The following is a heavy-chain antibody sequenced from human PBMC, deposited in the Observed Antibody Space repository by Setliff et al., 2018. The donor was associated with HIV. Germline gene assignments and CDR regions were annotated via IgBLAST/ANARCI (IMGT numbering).Heavy chain of an antibody. Sequence: PSETLSLTCSVSGGSTTSGGYYWSWIRQHPGKGLEYIGYIYYSGSTYYNPSLKSRVTMSIDTSTKQFFLNVTSVTAADTAVYYCAGFSYNFWVYRFDHWGQGALVPVSS. CDR3: AGFSYNFWVYRFDH. V-gene: IGHV4-31*03. CDR2: IYYSGST. D-gene: IGHD3-3*01. J-gene: IGHJ4*02. CDR1: GGSTTSGGYY.